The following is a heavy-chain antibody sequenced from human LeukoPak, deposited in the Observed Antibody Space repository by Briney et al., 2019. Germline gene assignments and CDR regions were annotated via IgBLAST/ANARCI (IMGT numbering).Heavy chain of an antibody. CDR1: GFTFSSYA. J-gene: IGHJ4*02. CDR2: ISGSGGST. Sequence: GGSLRLSCAASGFTFSSYAMSWVRQAPGRGLEWVSAISGSGGSTYYADSVKGRFTISRDNSKNTLYLQMNSLRAEDTAVYYCARSYDYYDSSGYAVFDYWGQGTLVTVSS. V-gene: IGHV3-23*01. CDR3: ARSYDYYDSSGYAVFDY. D-gene: IGHD3-22*01.